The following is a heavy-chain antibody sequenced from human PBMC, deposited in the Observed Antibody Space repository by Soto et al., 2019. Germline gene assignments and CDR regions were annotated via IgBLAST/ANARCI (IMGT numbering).Heavy chain of an antibody. CDR2: ISSSSSTI. CDR3: ARDPVGDYDDAFDI. CDR1: GFTFSSYS. D-gene: IGHD4-17*01. Sequence: EVQLVESGGGLVQPGGSLRLSCAASGFTFSSYSMNWVRQAPGKGLEWVSYISSSSSTIYYADSVKGRFTISRDNAKNSLYLQMNSLRDEDTAVYYCARDPVGDYDDAFDIWGQGTMVTVSS. V-gene: IGHV3-48*02. J-gene: IGHJ3*02.